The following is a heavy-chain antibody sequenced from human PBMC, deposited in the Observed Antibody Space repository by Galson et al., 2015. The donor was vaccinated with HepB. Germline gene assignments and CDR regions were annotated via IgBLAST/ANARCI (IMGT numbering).Heavy chain of an antibody. J-gene: IGHJ3*02. Sequence: SLRLSCAASGFTFSTYWMHWVRQAPGKGLVWVSRINSDGSRTGYADSVKGRFTISRDNSNNMLYLQMNSLRAEDTAVYYCASRVSGWEACDIWGQGTMVTVSS. CDR1: GFTFSTYW. V-gene: IGHV3-74*01. CDR2: INSDGSRT. D-gene: IGHD6-19*01. CDR3: ASRVSGWEACDI.